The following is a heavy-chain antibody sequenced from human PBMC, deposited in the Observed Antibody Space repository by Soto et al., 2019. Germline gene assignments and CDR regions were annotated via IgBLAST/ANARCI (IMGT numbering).Heavy chain of an antibody. CDR3: ARVGYCSGGSCYSGRDWFDP. Sequence: GASVKVSCKASGGTFSSYTISWVRPAPGQGLEWMGRIIPILGIANYAQKFQGRVTITADKSTSTAYMELSSLRSEDTAVYYCARVGYCSGGSCYSGRDWFDPWGQGTLVTVSS. D-gene: IGHD2-15*01. V-gene: IGHV1-69*02. J-gene: IGHJ5*02. CDR1: GGTFSSYT. CDR2: IIPILGIA.